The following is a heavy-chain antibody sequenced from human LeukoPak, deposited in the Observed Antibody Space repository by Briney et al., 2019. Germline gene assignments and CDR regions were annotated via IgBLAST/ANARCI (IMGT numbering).Heavy chain of an antibody. CDR1: GGSISSYY. D-gene: IGHD1-26*01. J-gene: IGHJ4*02. CDR3: ASAQGGSYYVDY. CDR2: FYYSGST. V-gene: IGHV4-59*01. Sequence: PSETLSLTCTVSGGSISSYYWSWIRQPPGKGLEWIGYFYYSGSTNYNPSLKSRVTISVDMSKNQFSLKLSSVTAADTAMYYCASAQGGSYYVDYWGQGTLVTVSS.